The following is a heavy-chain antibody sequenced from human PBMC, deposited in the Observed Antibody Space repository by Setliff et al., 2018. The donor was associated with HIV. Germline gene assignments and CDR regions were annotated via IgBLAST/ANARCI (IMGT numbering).Heavy chain of an antibody. Sequence: SETLSLTCTVSGGSIGSTDYYWGWIRQPPGKGLEWIGTIDYSGNTYYNPSLKSRVTISVDTSKNQFSLKLSSVTAADTAVYYCARDHYYYGMDVWGQGTTVTVSS. CDR1: GGSIGSTDYY. CDR2: IDYSGNT. J-gene: IGHJ6*02. CDR3: ARDHYYYGMDV. V-gene: IGHV4-39*07.